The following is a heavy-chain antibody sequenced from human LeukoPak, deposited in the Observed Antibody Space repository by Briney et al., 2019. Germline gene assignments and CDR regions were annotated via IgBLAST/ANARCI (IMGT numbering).Heavy chain of an antibody. CDR3: ARDYLVDYDSSGYYGGPVDY. V-gene: IGHV1-18*01. J-gene: IGHJ4*02. Sequence: AASVKVSCKASGYTFTSYGISWVRQAPGQGLEWMGWISAYNGNTNYAQKLQGRVTMTTDTSTSTAYMELRSLRSDDTAVYYCARDYLVDYDSSGYYGGPVDYWGQGTLVTVSS. D-gene: IGHD3-22*01. CDR1: GYTFTSYG. CDR2: ISAYNGNT.